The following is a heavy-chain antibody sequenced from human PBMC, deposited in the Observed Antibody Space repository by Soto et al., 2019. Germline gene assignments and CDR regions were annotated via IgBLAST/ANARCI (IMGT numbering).Heavy chain of an antibody. CDR3: ALQKTGSWFDP. CDR2: IYYSGST. J-gene: IGHJ5*02. V-gene: IGHV4-31*03. D-gene: IGHD3-10*01. CDR1: GGSISGGGYY. Sequence: PSETLSLTFTVSGGSISGGGYYWSWIRQHPWKGLEWIGYIYYSGSTYYNPSLKSRVTISVDTSKKQFSLKLSSVTAADTAVYYCALQKTGSWFDPWGQGTLVTVSS.